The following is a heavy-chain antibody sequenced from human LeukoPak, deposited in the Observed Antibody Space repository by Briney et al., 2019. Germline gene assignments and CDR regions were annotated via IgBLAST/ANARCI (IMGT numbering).Heavy chain of an antibody. V-gene: IGHV4-59*12. D-gene: IGHD3-10*01. CDR1: GGSISSYY. CDR2: IYYSGST. CDR3: ARGPALVRGVIMFDY. J-gene: IGHJ4*02. Sequence: SETLSLTCTVSGGSISSYYWSWIRQPPGKGLEWIGYIYYSGSTNYNPSLKSRVTISVDTSKNQFSLKLTSVTAADTAAYHCARGPALVRGVIMFDYWGQGTLVTVSS.